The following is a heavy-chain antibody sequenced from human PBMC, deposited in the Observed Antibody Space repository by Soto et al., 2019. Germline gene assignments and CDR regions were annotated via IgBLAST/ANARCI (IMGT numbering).Heavy chain of an antibody. CDR1: GFTFSSYA. CDR3: ARDRGGYCSSTSCYFMPTYYYYGMDV. CDR2: ISYDGSNK. V-gene: IGHV3-30-3*01. Sequence: HPGGSLRLSCAASGFTFSSYAMHWVRQAPGKGLEWVAVISYDGSNKYYADSVKGRFTISRDNSKNTLYLQMNSLRAEDTAVYYCARDRGGYCSSTSCYFMPTYYYYGMDVWGQGTTVTVSS. D-gene: IGHD2-2*01. J-gene: IGHJ6*02.